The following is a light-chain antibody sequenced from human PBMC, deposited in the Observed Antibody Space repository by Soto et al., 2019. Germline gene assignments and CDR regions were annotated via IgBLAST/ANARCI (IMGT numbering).Light chain of an antibody. Sequence: QAVVTQPPSVSGAPGQRVTISCTGSSSNIGAGYDVHWYQQLPGTAPKLLIYGNSHRPSGVPDRFSGSKSGTSASLAITGLQAEDEADYYCQSYDSSLSGWGLGGGTKLTVL. CDR1: SSNIGAGYD. J-gene: IGLJ3*02. V-gene: IGLV1-40*01. CDR2: GNS. CDR3: QSYDSSLSGWG.